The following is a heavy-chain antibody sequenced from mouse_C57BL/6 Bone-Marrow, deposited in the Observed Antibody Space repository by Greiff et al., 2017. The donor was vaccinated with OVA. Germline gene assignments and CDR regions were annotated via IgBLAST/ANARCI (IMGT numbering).Heavy chain of an antibody. CDR1: GYSITSGYY. D-gene: IGHD4-1*01. CDR3: ARDGKADYAMDY. J-gene: IGHJ4*01. V-gene: IGHV3-6*01. Sequence: EVQRVESGPGLVKPSQSLSLTCSVTGYSITSGYYWNWIRQFPGNKLEWMGYISYDGSNNYNQSLKNRISITRDTSKNQFFLKLNSVTTEDTATYYCARDGKADYAMDYWGQGTSVTVSS. CDR2: ISYDGSN.